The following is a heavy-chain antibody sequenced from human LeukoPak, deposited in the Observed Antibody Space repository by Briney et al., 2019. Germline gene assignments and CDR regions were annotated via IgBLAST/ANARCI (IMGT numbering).Heavy chain of an antibody. CDR2: IYYSGST. Sequence: PSETLSLTCTASGGTISSHYWSWIRQPPGKGLEWIGYIYYSGSTNYNPSLKSRVTISVDTSKNQFSLKLSSVTAADTAVYYCARRAKMATLDYWGQGTLVTVSS. V-gene: IGHV4-59*11. CDR1: GGTISSHY. D-gene: IGHD5-24*01. CDR3: ARRAKMATLDY. J-gene: IGHJ4*02.